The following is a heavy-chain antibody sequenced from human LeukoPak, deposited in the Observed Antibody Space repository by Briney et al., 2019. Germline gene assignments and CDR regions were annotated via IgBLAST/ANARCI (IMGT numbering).Heavy chain of an antibody. CDR1: GGSFSGYY. CDR2: INHSGST. D-gene: IGHD1-26*01. J-gene: IGHJ4*02. CDR3: ARGVGATFGN. Sequence: PSETLSLTCAVYGGSFSGYYWNWIRQPPGKGLEWIGEINHSGSTNYNPSLKSRVTISVDTSKNQFSLKLSSVTAADTAVYYCARGVGATFGNWGQGTLVTVSS. V-gene: IGHV4-34*01.